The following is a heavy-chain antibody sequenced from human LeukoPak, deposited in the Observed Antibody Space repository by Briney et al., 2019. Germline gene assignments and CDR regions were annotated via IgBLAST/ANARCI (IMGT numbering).Heavy chain of an antibody. CDR3: AKTSGGNY. J-gene: IGHJ4*02. V-gene: IGHV3-23*01. D-gene: IGHD2-15*01. Sequence: PGGSLRLSCAASGFTFSNYAMSWVRQAPGKGLEWVSAIGENGAGTYYADSVKGRFATSRDNSKSMLYLQMNSLRVEDTAVYYCAKTSGGNYWGQGTLVTVSS. CDR2: IGENGAGT. CDR1: GFTFSNYA.